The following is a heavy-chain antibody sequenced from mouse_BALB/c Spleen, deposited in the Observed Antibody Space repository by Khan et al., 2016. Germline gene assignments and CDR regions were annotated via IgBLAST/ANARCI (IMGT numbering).Heavy chain of an antibody. CDR3: ARMARTIN. Sequence: EVELVESGGGLVQPGGSLKLSCAASGFTFSSYCMSWVRQTPDKRLELVATINSNGGSTYYTDSVKGRSTISRDNAKNTLYLQRSSLKSKDTAMYYCARMARTINWGQGTTLTVSS. CDR2: INSNGGST. CDR1: GFTFSSYC. V-gene: IGHV5-6-3*01. J-gene: IGHJ2*01.